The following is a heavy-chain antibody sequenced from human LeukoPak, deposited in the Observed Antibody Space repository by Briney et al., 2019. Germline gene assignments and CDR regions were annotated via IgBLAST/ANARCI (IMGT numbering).Heavy chain of an antibody. D-gene: IGHD6-19*01. CDR3: ARASSQWLVSRGDFSI. J-gene: IGHJ3*02. CDR1: GYTFTRYD. CDR2: MNPNSGNT. V-gene: IGHV1-8*01. Sequence: GASVKVSCKASGYTFTRYDINWVRQATGQGLAWMGWMNPNSGNTGYAQKFQGRVTMTRNTSISTAYMELSSLRSEDTAVYYCARASSQWLVSRGDFSIWGQGTMVTVSS.